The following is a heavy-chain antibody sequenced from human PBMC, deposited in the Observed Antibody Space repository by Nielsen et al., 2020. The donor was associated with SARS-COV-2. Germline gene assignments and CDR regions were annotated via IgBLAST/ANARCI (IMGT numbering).Heavy chain of an antibody. CDR2: ISWNSGSI. J-gene: IGHJ4*02. CDR1: GFTFDDYA. Sequence: SLKISCAASGFTFDDYAMHGVRQAPGKGLEWVSGISWNSGSIGYADSVKGRFTISRDNAKNSLYLQMNSLRAEDTALYYCAKLGSGSIDYWGQGTLVTVSS. CDR3: AKLGSGSIDY. V-gene: IGHV3-9*01. D-gene: IGHD6-19*01.